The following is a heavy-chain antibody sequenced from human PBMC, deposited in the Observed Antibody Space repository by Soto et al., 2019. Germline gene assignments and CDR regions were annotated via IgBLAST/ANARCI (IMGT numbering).Heavy chain of an antibody. CDR1: GYSFTDYH. CDR3: ARGDSTDCSNGVCSRFYNQDMDA. CDR2: INPKSGGT. J-gene: IGHJ6*04. V-gene: IGHV1-2*04. Sequence: GASVKVSCKASGYSFTDYHIHWVRQAPGQGLEWLGRINPKSGGTSTAQKFQGWVTMTTDTSISTASMELTRLTSDDTAIYYCARGDSTDCSNGVCSRFYNQDMDAWGKGSTVNVFS. D-gene: IGHD2-8*01.